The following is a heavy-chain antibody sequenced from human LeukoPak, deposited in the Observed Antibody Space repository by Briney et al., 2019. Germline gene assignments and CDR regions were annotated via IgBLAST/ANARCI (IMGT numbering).Heavy chain of an antibody. CDR1: GGSISSYY. CDR3: ARPLEYCSSTSCSDAFDI. Sequence: PSETLSLTCTVSGGSISSYYWSWIRQPPGKGLEWIGYIYYSGSTNYNPSLKSRVTISVDTSKNQFSLKLSSVTAADTAVYYCARPLEYCSSTSCSDAFDIWGQGTMVTVSS. D-gene: IGHD2-2*01. CDR2: IYYSGST. J-gene: IGHJ3*02. V-gene: IGHV4-59*01.